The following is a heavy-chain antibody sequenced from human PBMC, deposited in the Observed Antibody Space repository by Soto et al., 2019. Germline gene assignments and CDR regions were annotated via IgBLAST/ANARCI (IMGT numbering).Heavy chain of an antibody. CDR2: ISYDGSNK. Sequence: QVQLVESGGGVVQPGRSLRLSCAASGFTFSHYGIHWVRQAPEKGLEWLAVISYDGSNKHYADSVKGRFTGSRDNSMNTLYLQMNSLRAEGTTVYFCARYSGKYEGPIDYWGQGTLVTGSS. CDR3: ARYSGKYEGPIDY. J-gene: IGHJ4*02. D-gene: IGHD1-26*01. CDR1: GFTFSHYG. V-gene: IGHV3-30*03.